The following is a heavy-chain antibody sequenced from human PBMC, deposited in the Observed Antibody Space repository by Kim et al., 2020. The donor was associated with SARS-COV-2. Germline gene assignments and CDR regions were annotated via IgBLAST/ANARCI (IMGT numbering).Heavy chain of an antibody. V-gene: IGHV3-30*18. J-gene: IGHJ6*02. CDR1: GFTFSSYG. D-gene: IGHD6-13*01. CDR3: AKDQTYSSSWRFYYGMDV. CDR2: ISYDGSNK. Sequence: GGSLRLSCAASGFTFSSYGMHWVRQAPGKGLEWVAVISYDGSNKYYADSVKGRFTISRDNSKNTLYLQMNSLRAEDTAVYYCAKDQTYSSSWRFYYGMDVWGQGTTVTVSS.